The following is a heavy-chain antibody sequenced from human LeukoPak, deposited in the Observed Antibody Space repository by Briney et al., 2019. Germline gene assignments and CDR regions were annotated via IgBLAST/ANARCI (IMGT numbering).Heavy chain of an antibody. J-gene: IGHJ6*03. D-gene: IGHD3-10*01. CDR1: GFTINIYG. CDR3: ACYGPGEVYNYYMDV. Sequence: PGGSLRLSCAASGFTINIYGMHWVRQAPGKGLEWVAVISYDGRNKCYADSVKGRFTISRDNSKNTLYLQMNSLRAEDTAVYYCACYGPGEVYNYYMDVWGKGTRVTVSS. CDR2: ISYDGRNK. V-gene: IGHV3-30*03.